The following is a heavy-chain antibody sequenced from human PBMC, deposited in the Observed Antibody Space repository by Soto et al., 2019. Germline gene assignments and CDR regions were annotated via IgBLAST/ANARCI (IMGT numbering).Heavy chain of an antibody. D-gene: IGHD3-3*01. Sequence: SLRLSCADSGFTFSSYGMHWVRQAPGKGLEWVAVISYDGSNKYYADSVKGRFTISRDNSKNTLYLQMNSLRAEDTAVYYCAKDLNYDFWSGYYTGTLAYWGQGTLVTVSS. CDR3: AKDLNYDFWSGYYTGTLAY. CDR2: ISYDGSNK. V-gene: IGHV3-30*18. CDR1: GFTFSSYG. J-gene: IGHJ4*02.